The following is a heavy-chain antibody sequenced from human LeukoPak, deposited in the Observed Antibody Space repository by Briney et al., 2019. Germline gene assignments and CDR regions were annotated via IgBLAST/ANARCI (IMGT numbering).Heavy chain of an antibody. CDR2: ISSSSSYI. V-gene: IGHV3-21*01. CDR1: GFTFSSYS. CDR3: ARAPSRDYDILTGYYDFDY. J-gene: IGHJ4*02. D-gene: IGHD3-9*01. Sequence: GGSLRLSCAASGFTFSSYSMNWVRQAPGKGLEWVSSISSSSSYIYYADSVKGRFTISRDNAKNSLYLQMNSLKAEDTAVYYCARAPSRDYDILTGYYDFDYWGQGTLVTVSS.